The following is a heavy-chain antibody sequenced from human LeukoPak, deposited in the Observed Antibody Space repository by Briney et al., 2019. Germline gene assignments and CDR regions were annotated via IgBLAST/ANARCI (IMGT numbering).Heavy chain of an antibody. V-gene: IGHV3-21*01. D-gene: IGHD4-17*01. J-gene: IGHJ4*02. CDR2: IRSSTSYI. Sequence: PGGSLRLTCAASGFTFSSYSMNWIRQAPGKGLEWVSSIRSSTSYIYYADSVKGRFTISKDNAKISLYLQMNSLRAEDTAVYYCARAGGSTVSHSDYWGQGTLVTVSS. CDR3: ARAGGSTVSHSDY. CDR1: GFTFSSYS.